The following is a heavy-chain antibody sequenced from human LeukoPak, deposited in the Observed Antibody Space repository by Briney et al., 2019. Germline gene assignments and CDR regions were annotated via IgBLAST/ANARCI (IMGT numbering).Heavy chain of an antibody. CDR1: GFTFSSYD. V-gene: IGHV3-30*18. D-gene: IGHD2-15*01. CDR3: AKIGSAGGY. CDR2: ISYDGSNK. Sequence: GGSLRLSCAASGFTFSSYDMHWVRQAPGKGLEWVAVISYDGSNKYYADSVKGRFTISRDNSKNTLYLQMNSQRAEDTAVYYCAKIGSAGGYWGQGTLVTVSS. J-gene: IGHJ4*02.